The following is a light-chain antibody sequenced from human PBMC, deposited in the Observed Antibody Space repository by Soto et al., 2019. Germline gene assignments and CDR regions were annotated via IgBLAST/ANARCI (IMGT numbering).Light chain of an antibody. CDR3: TSFTSSSTQV. Sequence: QSALPQPASESASPGQSITISCTVTSGAVDAFHYVSWSEQHPGKAHTLMIFEVSDRPSGVSDRFSGSKSGSTASLTISGLQAEDEDDYFCTSFTSSSTQVFGTGSKVTVL. V-gene: IGLV2-14*01. CDR1: SGAVDAFHY. J-gene: IGLJ1*01. CDR2: EVS.